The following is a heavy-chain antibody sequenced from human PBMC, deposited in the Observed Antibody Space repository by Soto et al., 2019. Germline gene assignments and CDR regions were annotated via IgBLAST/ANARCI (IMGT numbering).Heavy chain of an antibody. V-gene: IGHV1-69*11. J-gene: IGHJ6*02. CDR1: GGTFSSSG. D-gene: IGHD3-16*02. CDR2: IVPSLDTT. Sequence: QVHLVQSGTEVKKPGSSVKVSCKASGGTFSSSGFSWVRQAPGQGLEWMGMIVPSLDTTHYAQKFQARVTITADEVTSTAYMELRSLRSEDTAVYYCARWPQPRYTADPYAVDVWGQGNRVIVSS. CDR3: ARWPQPRYTADPYAVDV.